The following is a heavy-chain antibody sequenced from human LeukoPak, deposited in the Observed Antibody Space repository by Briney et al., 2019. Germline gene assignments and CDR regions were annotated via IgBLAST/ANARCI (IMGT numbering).Heavy chain of an antibody. Sequence: GGSLRLSCAASGFTFSSYSMNWVRQAPGKGLEWVSSISSSSSNIYYADSVKGRFTISRDNAKNSLYLQMNSLRAEDTAVYYCARERTVTTPYFDYWGQGTLVTVSS. V-gene: IGHV3-21*01. CDR2: ISSSSSNI. J-gene: IGHJ4*02. CDR3: ARERTVTTPYFDY. D-gene: IGHD4-17*01. CDR1: GFTFSSYS.